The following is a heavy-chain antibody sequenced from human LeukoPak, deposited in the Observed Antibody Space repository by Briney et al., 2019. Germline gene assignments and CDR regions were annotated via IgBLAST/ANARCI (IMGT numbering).Heavy chain of an antibody. CDR3: AKGKGTYYYGSGSRSFDY. V-gene: IGHV3-30*18. CDR2: ISYDGSNK. Sequence: GGSLRLSCAASGFTFSNAWMSWVRQAPGKGLEWVAVISYDGSNKYYADSVKGRFTISRDDSKNTLYLQMNSLRAEDTAVYYCAKGKGTYYYGSGSRSFDYWGQGTLVTVSS. J-gene: IGHJ4*02. CDR1: GFTFSNAW. D-gene: IGHD3-10*01.